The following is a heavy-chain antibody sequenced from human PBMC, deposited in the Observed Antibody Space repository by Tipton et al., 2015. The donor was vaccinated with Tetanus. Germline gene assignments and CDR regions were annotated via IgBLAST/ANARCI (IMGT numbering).Heavy chain of an antibody. CDR2: INPDGIRT. V-gene: IGHV3-74*01. CDR3: ARRSLLNYGLDV. CDR1: GFTSKSHY. J-gene: IGHJ6*02. Sequence: SLRLSCAASGFTSKSHYMHWVRQAPGKGLVWISRINPDGIRTNYADSVKGRFTISRDNAKNTVYLQMSSLRAEDTAVYFCARRSLLNYGLDVWGQGTTVTVSS. D-gene: IGHD2-8*01.